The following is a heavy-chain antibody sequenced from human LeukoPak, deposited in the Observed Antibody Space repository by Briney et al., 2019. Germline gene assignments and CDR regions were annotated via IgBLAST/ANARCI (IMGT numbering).Heavy chain of an antibody. CDR2: ISYDGSNK. CDR3: ARGGSGYYINWFDP. V-gene: IGHV3-30-3*01. J-gene: IGHJ5*02. D-gene: IGHD3-22*01. Sequence: GGSLRLSCAVSGFTFSTYWMSWVRQAPGKGLEWVAVISYDGSNKYYADSVKGRFTISRDNSKNTLYLQMNSLRAEDTAVYYCARGGSGYYINWFDPWGQGTLVTVSS. CDR1: GFTFSTYW.